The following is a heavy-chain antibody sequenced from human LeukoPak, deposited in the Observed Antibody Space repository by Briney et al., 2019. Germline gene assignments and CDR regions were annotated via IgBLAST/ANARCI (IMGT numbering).Heavy chain of an antibody. CDR1: GYSITSAGY. V-gene: IGHV4-38-2*02. CDR3: ARLVATLRWSPYYFDY. J-gene: IGHJ4*02. D-gene: IGHD4-23*01. Sequence: SETLSLTCTVSGYSITSAGYWGWIRQRPGKGLEWIGSIYYSGSTYYNPSLKSRVTISVDTSKNQFSLKLSSVTAADTAVYYCARLVATLRWSPYYFDYWGQGTLVTVSS. CDR2: IYYSGST.